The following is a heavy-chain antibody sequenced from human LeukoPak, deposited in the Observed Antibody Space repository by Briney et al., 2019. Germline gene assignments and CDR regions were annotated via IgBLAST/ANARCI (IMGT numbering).Heavy chain of an antibody. CDR3: ARDQGMAAYATPSNWFDP. J-gene: IGHJ5*02. CDR2: IYYSGST. D-gene: IGHD2-15*01. Sequence: SSETLSLTCTASGGSISSYYWSWIRQPPGKGLEWIGYIYYSGSTNYNPSLKSRVTISVDTSKNQFSLKLSSVTAADTAVYYCARDQGMAAYATPSNWFDPWGQGTLVTVSS. V-gene: IGHV4-59*01. CDR1: GGSISSYY.